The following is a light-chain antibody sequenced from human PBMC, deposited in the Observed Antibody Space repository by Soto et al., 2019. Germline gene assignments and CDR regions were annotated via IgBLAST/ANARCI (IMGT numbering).Light chain of an antibody. CDR2: DAS. CDR1: QSVSSY. Sequence: EIVLTQSPATLSLSPGERATLSCRASQSVSSYLAWYQQKPGQAPRLLIYDASNRATGIPVRFSGSGSGTDFTLTISSLEPDDFAVYYCQQRSDSPSTFGGGTKVQIK. CDR3: QQRSDSPST. J-gene: IGKJ4*01. V-gene: IGKV3-11*01.